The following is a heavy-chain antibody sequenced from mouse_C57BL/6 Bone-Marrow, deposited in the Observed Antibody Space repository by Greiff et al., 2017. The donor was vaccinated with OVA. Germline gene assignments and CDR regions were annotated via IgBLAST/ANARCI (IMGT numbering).Heavy chain of an antibody. CDR3: ARGLGPSAWFAY. CDR1: GFTFSSYA. CDR2: ISDGGSYT. Sequence: EVQVVESGGGLVKPGGSLKLSCAASGFTFSSYAMSWVRQTPEKRLEWVATISDGGSYTYYPDNVKGRFTISRDNAKNNLYLQMSHLKSEDTAMYYCARGLGPSAWFAYWGQGTLVTVSA. V-gene: IGHV5-4*01. D-gene: IGHD4-1*01. J-gene: IGHJ3*01.